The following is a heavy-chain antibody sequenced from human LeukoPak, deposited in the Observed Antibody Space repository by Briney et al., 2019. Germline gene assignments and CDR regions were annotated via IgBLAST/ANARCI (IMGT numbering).Heavy chain of an antibody. CDR3: ARGRASSSTWYSTYYYFFYMDF. D-gene: IGHD4-11*01. CDR1: GGSISSYY. CDR2: VDHTGST. V-gene: IGHV4-59*01. J-gene: IGHJ6*03. Sequence: SETLSLTCTVSGGSISSYYWSWIRQPPGKGLEWIGYVDHTGSTKFNPPLNGRVSISRDTSNNFFSLRLRSVTAADTAVYFCARGRASSSTWYSTYYYFFYMDFWGKGTTVTVSS.